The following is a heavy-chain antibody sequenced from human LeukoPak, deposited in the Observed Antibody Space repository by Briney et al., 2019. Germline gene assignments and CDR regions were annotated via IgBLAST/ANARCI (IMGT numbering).Heavy chain of an antibody. CDR2: INPNSGGT. D-gene: IGHD4-23*01. Sequence: ASVKVSCEASGYTFTGYYMHWVRQAPGQGLEWMGWINPNSGGTNYAQKFQGRVTMTRDTSISTAYMELSRLRSDDTAVYYCARVLLRTVVTPPFAYWGQGTLVTVSS. CDR3: ARVLLRTVVTPPFAY. V-gene: IGHV1-2*02. CDR1: GYTFTGYY. J-gene: IGHJ4*02.